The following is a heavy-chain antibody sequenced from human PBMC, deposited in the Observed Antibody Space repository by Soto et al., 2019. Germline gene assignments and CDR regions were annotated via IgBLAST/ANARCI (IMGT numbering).Heavy chain of an antibody. CDR3: ARGFRTGNYGMDV. Sequence: SVKVSCKASGGTFDNYAVSWVRQAPGQGLEWMGGIIPMFETVNHAQRFQGRLTIAADESTSTAYMELTSLTSADTAIYFCARGFRTGNYGMDVWGQGTTVTVSS. CDR2: IIPMFETV. CDR1: GGTFDNYA. V-gene: IGHV1-69*13. J-gene: IGHJ6*02. D-gene: IGHD2-21*01.